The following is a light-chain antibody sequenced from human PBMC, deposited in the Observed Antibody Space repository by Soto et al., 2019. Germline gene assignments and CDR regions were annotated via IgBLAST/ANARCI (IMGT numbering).Light chain of an antibody. CDR3: QQTYMVPYT. J-gene: IGKJ2*01. CDR1: QSIGHW. Sequence: DVQMTQTPSSLSASVGDRVILTCRASQSIGHWLAWYQQKPGKAPKLLIYKASSLESGVPTRFSGSGSGADFTLTINTLQPEDFAVYFCQQTYMVPYTFGQGTKVDIK. V-gene: IGKV1-5*03. CDR2: KAS.